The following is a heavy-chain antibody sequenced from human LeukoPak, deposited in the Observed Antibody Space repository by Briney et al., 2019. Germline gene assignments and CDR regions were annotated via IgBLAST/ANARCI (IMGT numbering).Heavy chain of an antibody. CDR1: GFTFSIYG. V-gene: IGHV3-21*01. CDR2: ISSSGSYI. D-gene: IGHD4-17*01. Sequence: GESLRLSCAASGFTFSIYGFYCVRQAPGKGLEWVASISSSGSYIYYGDSLKGRVTISRDNAKNSVNLQVKNLRANDTALYYCATPGDYGGHWGQGTLVIVSS. J-gene: IGHJ4*02. CDR3: ATPGDYGGH.